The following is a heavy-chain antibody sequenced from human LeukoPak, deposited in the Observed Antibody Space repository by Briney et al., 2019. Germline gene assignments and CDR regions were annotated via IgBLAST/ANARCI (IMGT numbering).Heavy chain of an antibody. Sequence: ASVKVSCKASGYTFTSYGISWVRQAPGQGLEWMGWISAYNGNTNYAQKLQGRVTMTTDTSTSTAYMELRSLRSDDTAVYYCARADYYDSSGYSLYYYYYYMDVWGKGTTVTISS. V-gene: IGHV1-18*01. D-gene: IGHD3-22*01. CDR2: ISAYNGNT. CDR3: ARADYYDSSGYSLYYYYYYMDV. J-gene: IGHJ6*03. CDR1: GYTFTSYG.